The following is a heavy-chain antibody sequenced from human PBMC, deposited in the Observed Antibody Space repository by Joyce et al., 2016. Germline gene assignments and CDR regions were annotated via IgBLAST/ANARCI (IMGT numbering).Heavy chain of an antibody. J-gene: IGHJ6*02. Sequence: GLVKPGGSLRLSCAASGFTFSDYTMSWVRQTPGKGLEWISTLSGSGSATFYVDSVKGRFTISRDNSNNILFLQMNSLRVDDTAVYYCAKGSDYGDVWGQGATVTVSS. CDR1: GFTFSDYT. CDR2: LSGSGSAT. V-gene: IGHV3-23*01. CDR3: AKGSDYGDV. D-gene: IGHD4-17*01.